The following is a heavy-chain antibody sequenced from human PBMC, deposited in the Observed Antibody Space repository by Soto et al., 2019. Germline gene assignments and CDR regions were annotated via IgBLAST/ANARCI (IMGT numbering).Heavy chain of an antibody. Sequence: PSETLSLTCTVSGGSISSSGYYWGWIRQPPGKGLEWIGTIYYSGSTYYNPSLKSRVTISVDTSKNQFSLRAEDTAVYYCAKDRKYYYDSSGYLDYWGQGTLVTVSS. D-gene: IGHD3-22*01. V-gene: IGHV4-39*02. CDR2: IYYSGST. CDR1: GGSISSSGYY. CDR3: AKDRKYYYDSSGYLDY. J-gene: IGHJ4*02.